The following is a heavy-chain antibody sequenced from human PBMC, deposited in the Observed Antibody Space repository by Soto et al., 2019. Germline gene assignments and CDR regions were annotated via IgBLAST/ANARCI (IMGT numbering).Heavy chain of an antibody. CDR1: GYTFTSYA. CDR3: ARDLYSSSWYPRGVYYFDY. V-gene: IGHV1-3*05. D-gene: IGHD6-13*01. CDR2: INAGNGNT. Sequence: QVQLVQSGAEEKKPGASVKVSCKASGYTFTSYAMHWVRQAPGQRLEWMGWINAGNGNTKYSQKFQGRVTITRDTSASTAYMELSSLRSEDTAVYYCARDLYSSSWYPRGVYYFDYWGQGTLVTVSS. J-gene: IGHJ4*02.